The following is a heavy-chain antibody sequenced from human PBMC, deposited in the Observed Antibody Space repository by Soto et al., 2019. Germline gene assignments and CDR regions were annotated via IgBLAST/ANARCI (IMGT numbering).Heavy chain of an antibody. Sequence: QVQLVQSGAEVKKPGASVKVSCKASGYTFTSYGISWWRQAPGQGLEWLGWISAYNGNTYYAQKLQGRVTMTTDTSTSTAYMELRSLRSDDTAVYYCARIGTHMVTFGGAIVPPYWFDPWGQGTLVTVSS. V-gene: IGHV1-18*01. CDR1: GYTFTSYG. J-gene: IGHJ5*02. D-gene: IGHD3-16*02. CDR2: ISAYNGNT. CDR3: ARIGTHMVTFGGAIVPPYWFDP.